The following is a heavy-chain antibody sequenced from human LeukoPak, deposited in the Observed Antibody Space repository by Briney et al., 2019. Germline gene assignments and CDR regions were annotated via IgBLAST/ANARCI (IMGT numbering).Heavy chain of an antibody. D-gene: IGHD3-16*01. CDR2: IDASNANT. Sequence: ASVKVSCKASGYTFTTYGISWMRQAPGQGLEWMGWIDASNANTNYAPPVQGRVTITKDTPTTTAYMELRSLRFDDTAVYYCARDYDYVTDFWGQGNLVTVSS. J-gene: IGHJ4*02. V-gene: IGHV1-18*01. CDR3: ARDYDYVTDF. CDR1: GYTFTTYG.